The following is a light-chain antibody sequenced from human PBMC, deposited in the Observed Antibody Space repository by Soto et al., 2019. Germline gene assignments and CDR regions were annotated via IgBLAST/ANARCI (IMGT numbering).Light chain of an antibody. V-gene: IGLV2-14*01. CDR2: EVT. Sequence: HSVLTQPASVYGSPGQSITISCTGTSSDIGSSDYVSLYQQHPGKAPNLIIYEVTDRPSGVSNRFSGSKSGNTASLTISGLQAEDGADYTCSSLTSTRTRPFGGGPQ. CDR1: SSDIGSSDY. J-gene: IGLJ7*01. CDR3: SSLTSTRTRP.